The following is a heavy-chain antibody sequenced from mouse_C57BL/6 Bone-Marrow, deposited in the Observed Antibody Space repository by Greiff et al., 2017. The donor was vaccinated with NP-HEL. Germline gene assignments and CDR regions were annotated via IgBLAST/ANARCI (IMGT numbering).Heavy chain of an antibody. V-gene: IGHV1-69*01. CDR1: GYTFTSYW. CDR2: IDPSDSYT. D-gene: IGHD2-3*01. J-gene: IGHJ3*01. Sequence: VQLQQPGAELVMPGASVKLSCKASGYTFTSYWMHWVKQRPGQGLEWIGEIDPSDSYTNYNQKFKGKSTLTVDKSSSTAYMQLSSLTSEDSAVYYCARDGYYGAYWGQGTLVTVSA. CDR3: ARDGYYGAY.